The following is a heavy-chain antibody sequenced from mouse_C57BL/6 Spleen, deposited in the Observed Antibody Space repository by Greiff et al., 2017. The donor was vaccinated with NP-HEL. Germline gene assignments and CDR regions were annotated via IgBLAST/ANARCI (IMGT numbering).Heavy chain of an antibody. V-gene: IGHV5-6*01. Sequence: EVQLVESGGDLVKPGGSLKLSCAASGFTFSSYGMSWVRQTPDKRLEWVATISSGGSYTYYPDSVKGRFTISRDNAKNTLYLQMSSLKSEDTAMYYCARAYGNYDAMDYWGQGTSVTVSS. CDR2: ISSGGSYT. J-gene: IGHJ4*01. CDR3: ARAYGNYDAMDY. D-gene: IGHD2-1*01. CDR1: GFTFSSYG.